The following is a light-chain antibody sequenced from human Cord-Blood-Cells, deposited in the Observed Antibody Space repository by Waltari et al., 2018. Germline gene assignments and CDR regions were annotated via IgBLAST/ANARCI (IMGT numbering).Light chain of an antibody. J-gene: IGKJ5*01. Sequence: DIVMTQSPLSLPVTPGASASISCRSSQSLLHSNGYNYLDWYLQKPGQSPQLLIYLGSNRASGVPDRFSGSGSGTDFTLKISRVEAEDVGVYYCMQALQTPITFGQGTRLEIK. CDR1: QSLLHSNGYNY. CDR3: MQALQTPIT. V-gene: IGKV2-28*01. CDR2: LGS.